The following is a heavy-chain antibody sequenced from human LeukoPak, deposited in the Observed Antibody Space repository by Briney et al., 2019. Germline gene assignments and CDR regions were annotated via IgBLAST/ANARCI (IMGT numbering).Heavy chain of an antibody. D-gene: IGHD4-11*01. CDR3: ARERASNNYNNWLDP. Sequence: SETLSLTCAVYGGSFSDYYWTWIRQPPGKGLEWIGDINHSGSANYNPSLKSRVTISVDRSRNQIYLRLSPVTVADTALYYCARERASNNYNNWLDPWGQGTLVTVSS. V-gene: IGHV4-34*01. CDR1: GGSFSDYY. CDR2: INHSGSA. J-gene: IGHJ5*02.